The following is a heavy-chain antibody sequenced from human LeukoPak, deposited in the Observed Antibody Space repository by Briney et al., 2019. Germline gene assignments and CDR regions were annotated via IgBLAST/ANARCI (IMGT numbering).Heavy chain of an antibody. D-gene: IGHD6-13*01. J-gene: IGHJ4*02. V-gene: IGHV3-23*01. CDR2: ISSSGGST. CDR3: AKATPATAVFES. Sequence: PGGSLRLSCAASGFTFSMYAMSWVRQAPGKGLEWVSTISSSGGSTYYADSVKGRFTISRDNSKNTLYLQMNSLRAEDTAVYYCAKATPATAVFESWGQGTLLTVSS. CDR1: GFTFSMYA.